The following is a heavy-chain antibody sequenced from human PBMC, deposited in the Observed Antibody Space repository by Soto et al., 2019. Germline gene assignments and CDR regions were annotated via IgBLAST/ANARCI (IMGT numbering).Heavy chain of an antibody. Sequence: PGGSLRLSCAASGFTFSNYAMSWVRQAPGKGLEWVALISATAGKIYYTDSVKGRFTISRDNSKNTLYLQMDSPRAEDTSLYLCATDIHATWLLNSWGQGTLVTVSS. V-gene: IGHV3-23*01. J-gene: IGHJ5*02. CDR2: ISATAGKI. CDR3: ATDIHATWLLNS. CDR1: GFTFSNYA. D-gene: IGHD2-2*02.